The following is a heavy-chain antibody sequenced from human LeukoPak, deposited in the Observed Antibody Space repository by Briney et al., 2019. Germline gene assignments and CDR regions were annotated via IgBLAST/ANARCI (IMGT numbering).Heavy chain of an antibody. CDR3: ARDPDYDILTGYLDY. CDR1: GYTFTGYY. D-gene: IGHD3-9*01. Sequence: GASVKVSCKASGYTFTGYYMHWVRQAPGQGLEWMGWISAYNGNTNYAQKLQGRVTMTTDTSTSTAYMELRSLRSDDTAVYYCARDPDYDILTGYLDYWGQGTLVTVSS. J-gene: IGHJ4*02. CDR2: ISAYNGNT. V-gene: IGHV1-18*04.